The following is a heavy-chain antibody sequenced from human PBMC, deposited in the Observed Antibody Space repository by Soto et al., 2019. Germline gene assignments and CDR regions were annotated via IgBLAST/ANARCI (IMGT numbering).Heavy chain of an antibody. V-gene: IGHV4-31*03. D-gene: IGHD2-21*02. CDR3: ARVNGGDLSEEHLDY. CDR1: GGSISSGGYY. J-gene: IGHJ4*02. Sequence: QVQLQESGPGLVKPSQTLSLTCTVSGGSISSGGYYWSWIRQHPGKGLEWIGYIYYSGITYYNPSLKSRVTISVYTSKNQFSLKLSSVTAADTAVYYCARVNGGDLSEEHLDYWGQGTLVTVSS. CDR2: IYYSGIT.